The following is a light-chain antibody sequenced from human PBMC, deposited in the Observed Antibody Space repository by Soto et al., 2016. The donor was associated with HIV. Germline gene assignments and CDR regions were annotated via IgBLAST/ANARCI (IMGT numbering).Light chain of an antibody. J-gene: IGKJ5*01. CDR2: SAS. CDR3: LQHNSYPLT. CDR1: QDISSY. V-gene: IGKV1-8*01. Sequence: IRMTQSPSSFSASTGDRVTLTCRASQDISSYLAWYQQKPGQAPKLLIYSASTLQSGVPSRFSGSGSGTEFTLTISSLQPEDFATYYCLQHNSYPLTFGQGTRLDIK.